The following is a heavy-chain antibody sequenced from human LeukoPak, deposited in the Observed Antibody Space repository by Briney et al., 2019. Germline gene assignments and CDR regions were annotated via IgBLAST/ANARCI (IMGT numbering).Heavy chain of an antibody. CDR1: GFTLSTNA. D-gene: IGHD1-26*01. Sequence: GGSLRLSCLTSGFTLSTNAMSWVRQAPGKGLEWISGISGSGACTYYADSVKGRFTISRDDSRNTLYLQMNSLRGDDTAVYYCAKDVEKWESLHFFDYWGQGTLVTVSS. J-gene: IGHJ4*02. CDR3: AKDVEKWESLHFFDY. V-gene: IGHV3-23*01. CDR2: ISGSGACT.